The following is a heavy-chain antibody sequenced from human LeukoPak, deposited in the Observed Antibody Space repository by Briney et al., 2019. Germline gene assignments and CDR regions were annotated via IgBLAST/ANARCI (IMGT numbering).Heavy chain of an antibody. V-gene: IGHV3-48*04. J-gene: IGHJ4*02. CDR1: GFTFNTYS. CDR3: ARGRDLFDS. Sequence: GGSLRLSCVASGFTFNTYSMNWFRQAPGKGLEWISYISSSSATIYYADSVKGRFTISRDNAKNSLYLQMNSLRAEDTAVYYCARGRDLFDSWGQGTLVFVSS. CDR2: ISSSSATI.